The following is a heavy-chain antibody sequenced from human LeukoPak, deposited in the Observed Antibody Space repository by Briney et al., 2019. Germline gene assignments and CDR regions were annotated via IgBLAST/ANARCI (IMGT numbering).Heavy chain of an antibody. D-gene: IGHD3-10*02. CDR1: GYSFSSKW. CDR2: IYPGDSDT. V-gene: IGHV5-51*01. J-gene: IGHJ4*02. CDR3: ARLVVRGVIMYYFDY. Sequence: GESLKISCKGSGYSFSSKWIGWVRQMPGKGLEWMGIIYPGDSDTRYSSSFQGQVTISADKSISTAYLQWSSLKASDTAMYYCARLVVRGVIMYYFDYWGQGSLVTVSS.